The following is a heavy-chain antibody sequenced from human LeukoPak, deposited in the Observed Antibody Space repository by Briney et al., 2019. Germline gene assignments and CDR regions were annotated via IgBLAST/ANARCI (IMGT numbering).Heavy chain of an antibody. D-gene: IGHD3-10*02. J-gene: IGHJ6*04. CDR2: ISSSGSTI. Sequence: PGGSLRLSCAASGCTFSSYEMNWVRQAPGKGLEWVSYISSSGSTIYYADSVKGRFTISRDNAKNSLYLQMNSLRAEDTAVYYCAELGITMIGGVWGKGTTVTTSS. CDR1: GCTFSSYE. V-gene: IGHV3-48*03. CDR3: AELGITMIGGV.